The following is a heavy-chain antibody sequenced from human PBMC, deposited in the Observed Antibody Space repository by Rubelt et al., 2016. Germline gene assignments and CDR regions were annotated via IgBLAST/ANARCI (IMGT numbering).Heavy chain of an antibody. CDR2: ISHSGTT. CDR1: GGSISSSSYY. J-gene: IGHJ4*02. V-gene: IGHV4-39*01. CDR3: ARHTYGDDSAAPDY. D-gene: IGHD4/OR15-4a*01. Sequence: QLQLQESGPGLVKPSETLSLTCTVSGGSISSSSYYWSWTRQPPGKGLEYIGEISHSGTTNFNPAMRGCVTISVERSKNQLSLKLTSVTAADTAVYYCARHTYGDDSAAPDYWGQGTLVTVSS.